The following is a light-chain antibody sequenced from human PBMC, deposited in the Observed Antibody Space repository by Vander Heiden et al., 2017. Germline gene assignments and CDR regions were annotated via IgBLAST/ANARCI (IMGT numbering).Light chain of an antibody. CDR1: QSISSK. V-gene: IGKV3-15*01. CDR3: QQYYNDWPRT. J-gene: IGKJ1*01. Sequence: MMTQSPATLSVSPGERATLPCRASQSISSKLSWYQQKPGRAPRLLIYGASTRVTGVSARFSGSGSGTEFTLTISNLQSEDFAVYFCQQYYNDWPRTFGQGTKVEIK. CDR2: GAS.